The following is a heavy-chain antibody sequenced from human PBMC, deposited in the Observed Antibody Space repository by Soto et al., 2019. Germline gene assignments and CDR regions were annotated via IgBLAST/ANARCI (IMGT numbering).Heavy chain of an antibody. Sequence: SETLSLTCTVSGGSISSYYWSWIRQPPGKGLEWIGYIYYSGSTNYNPSLKSRVTISVDTSKNQFSLKLSSVAAADTAVYYCARHGRWLGDFDICGQGTMVTVS. V-gene: IGHV4-59*08. J-gene: IGHJ3*02. CDR1: GGSISSYY. CDR3: ARHGRWLGDFDI. CDR2: IYYSGST. D-gene: IGHD5-12*01.